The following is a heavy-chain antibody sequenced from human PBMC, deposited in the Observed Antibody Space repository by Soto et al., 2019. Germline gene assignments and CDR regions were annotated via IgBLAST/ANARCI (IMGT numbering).Heavy chain of an antibody. D-gene: IGHD2-2*01. CDR1: GGTFSSYA. Sequence: SVKVSCKASGGTFSSYAISWVRQPPGQGLEWMGGIIPIFGTANYAQKFQGRVTITADESTSTAYMELSSLRSEDTAVYYCARGIGYCSSTSCPYDRFYFDYWGQGTLVTVSS. CDR3: ARGIGYCSSTSCPYDRFYFDY. V-gene: IGHV1-69*13. J-gene: IGHJ4*02. CDR2: IIPIFGTA.